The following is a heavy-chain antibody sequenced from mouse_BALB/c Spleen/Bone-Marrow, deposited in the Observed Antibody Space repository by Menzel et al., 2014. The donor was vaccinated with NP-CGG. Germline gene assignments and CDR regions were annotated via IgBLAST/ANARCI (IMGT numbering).Heavy chain of an antibody. V-gene: IGHV3-1*02. CDR1: GYSITSGYT. D-gene: IGHD1-1*01. Sequence: QLLQSGPDRVQPSQSLSVTCTVTGYSITSGYTWQWIQQFPGHTLASMGYIHYSGTTNYNPSLKSRISSTRDTSKNQFFLQLNSVTTEDTATYYCAITTVVNAMDYGGQGTSVTVSS. CDR2: IHYSGTT. CDR3: AITTVVNAMDY. J-gene: IGHJ4*01.